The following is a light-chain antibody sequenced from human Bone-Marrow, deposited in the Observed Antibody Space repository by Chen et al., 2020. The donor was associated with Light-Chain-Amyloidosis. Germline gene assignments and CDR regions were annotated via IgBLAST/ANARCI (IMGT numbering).Light chain of an antibody. CDR3: QSADSSGTYEVI. Sequence: SSELTPPPSLAVSPGQTARHTSSRDDLPTKYAYWYQQKPGQAPVLVIHRDTERPSGISERFSGSSSGTTATLTSSGVQAEDEADYHCQSADSSGTYEVIFGGGTKLTVL. CDR2: RDT. J-gene: IGLJ2*01. V-gene: IGLV3-25*03. CDR1: DLPTKY.